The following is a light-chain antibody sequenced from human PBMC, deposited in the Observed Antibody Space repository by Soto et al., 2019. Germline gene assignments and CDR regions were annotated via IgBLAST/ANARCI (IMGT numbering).Light chain of an antibody. Sequence: DIVLAQSPGTLSLSPGERATLSCRASQSVSSSYLAWYQQKPGQAPRLLIYGASGRATGIPDRFSGSGSGTDFTLTISRLEPEDFAVYYCQQYGSSIFTFGPGTKVDIK. CDR2: GAS. CDR1: QSVSSSY. J-gene: IGKJ3*01. V-gene: IGKV3-20*01. CDR3: QQYGSSIFT.